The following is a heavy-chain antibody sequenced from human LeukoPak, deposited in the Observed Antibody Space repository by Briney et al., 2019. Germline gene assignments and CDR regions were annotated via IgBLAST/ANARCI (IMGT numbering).Heavy chain of an antibody. D-gene: IGHD6-19*01. CDR1: GFIFSSYA. V-gene: IGHV3-23*01. CDR3: AKHQYSTGWYLNY. Sequence: PGGSLRLSCAASGFIFSSYAMSWVRRAPGKGLEWVSAISGSDGSTYYADSVKGRFTISRDNSKNTLFLQMNSLRAEDTAVYYCAKHQYSTGWYLNYWGQGTLVTVSS. CDR2: ISGSDGST. J-gene: IGHJ4*02.